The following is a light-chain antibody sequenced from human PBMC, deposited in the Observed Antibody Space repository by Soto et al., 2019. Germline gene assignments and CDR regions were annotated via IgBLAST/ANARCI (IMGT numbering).Light chain of an antibody. Sequence: EIVMTQSPATLSVSPGEGATLSCRASQNISSNLAWYQQNPGQAPRLLIYGASTRATGIPARFSGSGSGTEFTLTISSLQSEDVALYYCQQYNNWPPFTFGQGTKVEIK. CDR3: QQYNNWPPFT. V-gene: IGKV3-15*01. J-gene: IGKJ2*01. CDR1: QNISSN. CDR2: GAS.